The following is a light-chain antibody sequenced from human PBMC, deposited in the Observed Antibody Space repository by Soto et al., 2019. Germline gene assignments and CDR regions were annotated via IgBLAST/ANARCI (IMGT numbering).Light chain of an antibody. V-gene: IGKV3-20*01. CDR2: GAS. CDR1: QSVSSSY. CDR3: QQYGSSPQVT. J-gene: IGKJ3*01. Sequence: EIVLTQSPGTLSLSPGERATLSCRASQSVSSSYLACHQQKPGQATRLLIYGASSRATGIPDRFSGSGSGTDFTLTISRLEPEDFAVYYCQQYGSSPQVTFGPGTKVDIK.